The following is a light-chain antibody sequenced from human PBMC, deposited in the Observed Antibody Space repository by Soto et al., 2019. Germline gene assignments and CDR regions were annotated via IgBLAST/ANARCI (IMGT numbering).Light chain of an antibody. CDR1: RSISNY. J-gene: IGKJ3*01. Sequence: DIQMTQSPSSLSASVGDAVSLTCRASRSISNYLNWYQQKPGRAPKLLISGASSLQRGVPSRFSGSGSGTTFTLTSTRLQPDDFAMYFCQQSYTAPYTFXPGTNVDIK. CDR2: GAS. CDR3: QQSYTAPYT. V-gene: IGKV1-39*01.